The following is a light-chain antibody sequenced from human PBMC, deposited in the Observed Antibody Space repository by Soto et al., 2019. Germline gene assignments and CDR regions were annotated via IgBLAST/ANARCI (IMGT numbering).Light chain of an antibody. CDR2: GNY. V-gene: IGLV1-40*01. Sequence: QSVLTQPPPVSGAPGQRVTISCTGSSSNVGAGYDVHWYQQLPGTAPKLLIYGNYNRPSGVPDRFSGSKSGTSASLAITGLQAEDEVDYYCQSYDNSLSNYVFGTGTKVTVL. CDR3: QSYDNSLSNYV. CDR1: SSNVGAGYD. J-gene: IGLJ1*01.